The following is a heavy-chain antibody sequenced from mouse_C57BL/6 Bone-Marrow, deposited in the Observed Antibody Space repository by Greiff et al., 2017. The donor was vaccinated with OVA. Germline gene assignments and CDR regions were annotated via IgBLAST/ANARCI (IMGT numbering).Heavy chain of an antibody. V-gene: IGHV1-53*01. D-gene: IGHD1-1*01. CDR2: INPSNGGT. CDR1: CYTFTSYR. J-gene: IGHJ2*01. CDR3: ARYYYGSSLDY. Sequence: QVQLKQPGTELVKPGASVKLSCKASCYTFTSYRVHWVKQRPGPGLEWVGNINPSNGGTNYNEKFKSKATLTVDKSSSTAYMQLSSLTSEDSAVYYCARYYYGSSLDYWGQGTTLTVSS.